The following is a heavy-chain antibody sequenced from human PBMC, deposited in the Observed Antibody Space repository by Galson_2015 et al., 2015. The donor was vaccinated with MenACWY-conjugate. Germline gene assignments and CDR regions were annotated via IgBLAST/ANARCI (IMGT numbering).Heavy chain of an antibody. CDR2: MYYSGTT. J-gene: IGHJ6*02. Sequence: ETLSLTCTVSGGSINSYYWNWIRQPPGKGLEWVGYMYYSGTTNYNPSLKSRVTISVDTSKNQFSLRLSSVTAADTAVYYCARDDAMDGLDVWGQGTTVTVSS. D-gene: IGHD5-24*01. V-gene: IGHV4-59*01. CDR1: GGSINSYY. CDR3: ARDDAMDGLDV.